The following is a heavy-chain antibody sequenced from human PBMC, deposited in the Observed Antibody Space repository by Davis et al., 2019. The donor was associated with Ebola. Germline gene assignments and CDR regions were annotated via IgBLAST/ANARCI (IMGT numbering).Heavy chain of an antibody. CDR3: ARGWLRSGLDS. V-gene: IGHV6-1*01. CDR1: GDSVSSTG. Sequence: HSQTLSLTCAISGDSVSSTGWNWIRQSPSRGLEWLGRTYYKSKWYNDYAVSVKSRITINPDTSKNQFSLQLNSVTPEDTALYYCARGWLRSGLDSWGQGTLVTVPS. D-gene: IGHD5-12*01. CDR2: TYYKSKWYN. J-gene: IGHJ4*02.